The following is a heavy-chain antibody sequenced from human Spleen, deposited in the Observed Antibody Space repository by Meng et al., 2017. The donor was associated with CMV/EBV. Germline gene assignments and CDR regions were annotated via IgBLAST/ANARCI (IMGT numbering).Heavy chain of an antibody. CDR1: GFTFSSYG. J-gene: IGHJ6*02. Sequence: GESLKISCAASGFTFSSYGMHWVRQAPGKGLEWVAFIRYDGSNKYYADSVKGRFTISRDNSKNTLYLQMNSLRAEDTAVYYCARDRGFADVWGQGTTVTVSS. CDR2: IRYDGSNK. CDR3: ARDRGFADV. V-gene: IGHV3-30*02.